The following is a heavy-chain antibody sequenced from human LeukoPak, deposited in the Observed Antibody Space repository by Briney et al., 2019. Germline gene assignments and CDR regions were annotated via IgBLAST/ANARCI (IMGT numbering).Heavy chain of an antibody. D-gene: IGHD3-22*01. CDR3: ARQRDYDSSGSSPLDY. CDR2: IYDGRST. Sequence: PSETLSLTCTVSGGSISSSSDYWGWIRQPPGKGLEWIGSIYDGRSTHYNPSLKSRVTISVDTSKNQFSLKLSSVTAADTAVYYCARQRDYDSSGSSPLDYWGQGTLVTVSS. CDR1: GGSISSSSDY. J-gene: IGHJ4*02. V-gene: IGHV4-39*01.